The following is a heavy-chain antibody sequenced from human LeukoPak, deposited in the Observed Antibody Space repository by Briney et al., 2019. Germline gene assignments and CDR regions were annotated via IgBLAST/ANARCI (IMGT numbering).Heavy chain of an antibody. D-gene: IGHD1-7*01. CDR1: GGSISGYI. Sequence: SGTLSLTCTVAGGSISGYIWCGSRQPPGKGLEWIGYIYYSGSTNYNPSLKSRATISVDTSKNQFSLKLSSVTAADTAVYYCASGGDWNYGGYSSDSPVPGKLVTVSS. CDR3: ASGGDWNYGGYSSDS. J-gene: IGHJ4*02. V-gene: IGHV4-59*01. CDR2: IYYSGST.